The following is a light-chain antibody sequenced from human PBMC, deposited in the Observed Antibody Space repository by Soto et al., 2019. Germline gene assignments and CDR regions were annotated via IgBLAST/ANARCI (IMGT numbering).Light chain of an antibody. Sequence: DIQISQSPSTLSASVGDRVTITCRASQSISTWLAWYQQKPGKAPKLLIYDASSLESGVPSRFSGSGSGTEFTLTISSLQPDDFATYYCQQYNSYWKFGQGTKV. J-gene: IGKJ1*01. CDR3: QQYNSYWK. V-gene: IGKV1-5*01. CDR1: QSISTW. CDR2: DAS.